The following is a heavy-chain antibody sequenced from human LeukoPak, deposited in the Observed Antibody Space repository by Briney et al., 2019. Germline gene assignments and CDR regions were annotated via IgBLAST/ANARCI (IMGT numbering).Heavy chain of an antibody. Sequence: GGSLRLSCAASGFTFSSDALSWVRQAPGRGLEWVSTISGRGHSTYYEASVKGRFTVSRDNSKNTLYLQMNTLRAEDTAVYYCAKTTVLRYFDWAGAFDIWGQGTMVIVSS. V-gene: IGHV3-23*01. CDR1: GFTFSSDA. CDR2: ISGRGHST. CDR3: AKTTVLRYFDWAGAFDI. J-gene: IGHJ3*02. D-gene: IGHD3-9*01.